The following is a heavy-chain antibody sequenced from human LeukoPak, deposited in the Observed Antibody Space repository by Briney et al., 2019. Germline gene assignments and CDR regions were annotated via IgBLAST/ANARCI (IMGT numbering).Heavy chain of an antibody. CDR2: INPNSGGT. Sequence: ASVKVSCKASGYTFTGYYMHWVRQAPGQGLEWMGWINPNSGGTNYAQKFQGRVTMTRDTSISTAYMELSRLRSDGTAVYYCARVIQLWANFDYWGQGTLVTVSS. V-gene: IGHV1-2*02. D-gene: IGHD5-18*01. CDR1: GYTFTGYY. CDR3: ARVIQLWANFDY. J-gene: IGHJ4*02.